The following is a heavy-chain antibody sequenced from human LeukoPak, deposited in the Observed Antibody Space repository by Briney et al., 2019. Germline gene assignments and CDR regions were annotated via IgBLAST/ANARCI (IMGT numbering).Heavy chain of an antibody. Sequence: GGSLRLSCAASGLSVSSDHMTWVRQAPGKGLEWGSRINADGTGTNYADSVKGRFTISRDNAKNTLYLQMNSLRAEDTAVYFCARDLGAPDDYWGQGTPVTVSS. CDR3: ARDLGAPDDY. J-gene: IGHJ4*02. D-gene: IGHD3-10*01. V-gene: IGHV3-74*01. CDR2: INADGTGT. CDR1: GLSVSSDH.